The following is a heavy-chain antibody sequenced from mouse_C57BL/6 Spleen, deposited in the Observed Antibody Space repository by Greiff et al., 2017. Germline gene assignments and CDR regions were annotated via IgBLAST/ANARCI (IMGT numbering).Heavy chain of an antibody. D-gene: IGHD2-1*01. CDR2: INPNYGTT. CDR1: GYSFTDYN. V-gene: IGHV1-39*01. CDR3: AGYGNSGYYAMDY. Sequence: EVKLMESGPELVKPGASVKISCKASGYSFTDYNMNWVKQSNGKSLEWIGVINPNYGTTSYNQKFKGKATLTVDQSSSTAYMQLNSLTSEDSAVYYCAGYGNSGYYAMDYWGQGTSVTVSS. J-gene: IGHJ4*01.